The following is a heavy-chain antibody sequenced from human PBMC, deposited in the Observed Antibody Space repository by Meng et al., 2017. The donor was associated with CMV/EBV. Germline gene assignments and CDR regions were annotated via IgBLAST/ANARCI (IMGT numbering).Heavy chain of an antibody. J-gene: IGHJ4*02. CDR1: GGYFICYY. Sequence: VPLRRWGARLFQSSETLSRACAFYGGYFICYYWSWIRQPPGKGLEWIGEINHSGSTNYNPSLKSRVTISVDTSKNQFSLKLSSVTAADTAVYYCARESMVRGEDWGQGTLVTVSS. CDR3: ARESMVRGED. D-gene: IGHD3-10*01. V-gene: IGHV4-34*01. CDR2: INHSGST.